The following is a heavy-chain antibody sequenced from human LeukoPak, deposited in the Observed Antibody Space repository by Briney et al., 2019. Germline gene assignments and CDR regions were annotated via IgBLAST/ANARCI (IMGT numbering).Heavy chain of an antibody. J-gene: IGHJ4*02. V-gene: IGHV1-69*13. D-gene: IGHD1-1*01. CDR3: ASGGTGYYFDY. CDR2: IIPIFGTA. CDR1: GGTFSSYA. Sequence: ASVTVSCKASGGTFSSYAISWVRQAPGQGLEWMGGIIPIFGTANYAQKFQGRVTITADESTSTAYMELSSLRSEDTAVYYCASGGTGYYFDYWGQGTLVTVSS.